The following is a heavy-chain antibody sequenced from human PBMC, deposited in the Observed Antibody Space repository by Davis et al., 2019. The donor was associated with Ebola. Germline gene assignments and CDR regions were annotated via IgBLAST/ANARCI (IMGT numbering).Heavy chain of an antibody. J-gene: IGHJ4*02. CDR3: ARVLGSSNDY. CDR1: GFTFSSYS. D-gene: IGHD6-13*01. Sequence: GESLKISCAASGFTFSSYSMNWVRQAPGKGLEWVSSISSSSSYIYYADSVKGRFTISRDNSKNTLYLQMNSLRAEDTAVYYCARVLGSSNDYWGQGTLVTVSS. CDR2: ISSSSSYI. V-gene: IGHV3-21*01.